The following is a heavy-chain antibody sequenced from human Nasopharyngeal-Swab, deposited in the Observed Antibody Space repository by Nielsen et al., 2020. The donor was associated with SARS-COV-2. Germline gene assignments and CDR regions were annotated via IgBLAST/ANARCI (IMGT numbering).Heavy chain of an antibody. CDR3: ASEPGGMAAPVKHFDP. Sequence: ASVKVSCKASGFTFSHYFMHWVRQAPGQGLEWMGVITPSGGATNYARKFRGRVTMTRDPSTSTVYLDLSSLKSEDTAVYFCASEPGGMAAPVKHFDPWGQGTLVTVSS. V-gene: IGHV1-46*01. J-gene: IGHJ5*02. CDR1: GFTFSHYF. CDR2: ITPSGGAT. D-gene: IGHD6-25*01.